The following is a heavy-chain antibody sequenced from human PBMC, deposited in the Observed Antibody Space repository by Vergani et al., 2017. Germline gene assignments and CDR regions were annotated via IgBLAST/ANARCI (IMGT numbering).Heavy chain of an antibody. D-gene: IGHD3-22*01. Sequence: EAYLVQSGGGLVTPGGSLRLSCAASGFNFPSFTMNWVRQAPGRGLEWISSIKFPPGEIFYADSVKGRFTISRDNSKNMLYLQMNSLRAEDTAVYYCARLSYDTTPYLQGGYDCWGQGTLVSVSS. J-gene: IGHJ4*02. CDR1: GFNFPSFT. CDR3: ARLSYDTTPYLQGGYDC. V-gene: IGHV3-21*04. CDR2: IKFPPGEI.